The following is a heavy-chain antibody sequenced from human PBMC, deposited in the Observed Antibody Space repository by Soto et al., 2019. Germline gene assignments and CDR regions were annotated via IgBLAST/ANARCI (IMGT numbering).Heavy chain of an antibody. D-gene: IGHD6-13*01. CDR3: AHRRIAAAINAFDI. CDR1: GFSLSTSGVG. J-gene: IGHJ3*02. Sequence: QITLKESGPPLVKPTQTLTLTCTFSGFSLSTSGVGVGWIRQPPGKALEWLALIYWDDDKRYSPSMKSRLTITKDTSKNQVVLTMTIMDPVDTATYYCAHRRIAAAINAFDIWGQGTMVTVSS. CDR2: IYWDDDK. V-gene: IGHV2-5*02.